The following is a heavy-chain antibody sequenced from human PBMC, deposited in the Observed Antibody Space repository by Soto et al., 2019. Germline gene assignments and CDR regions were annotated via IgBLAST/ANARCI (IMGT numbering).Heavy chain of an antibody. Sequence: QVQLQQWGAGLSKPSETLSLTCAVYGGSFSGYYWSWIRQPPGKGLEWIGEINHSGSTNYNPSLKSRVTISVDTSKNQFSLKLSSVTAADTAVYYCARGQWLVQYYFDYWGQGTLVTVSS. V-gene: IGHV4-34*01. CDR1: GGSFSGYY. D-gene: IGHD6-19*01. J-gene: IGHJ4*02. CDR3: ARGQWLVQYYFDY. CDR2: INHSGST.